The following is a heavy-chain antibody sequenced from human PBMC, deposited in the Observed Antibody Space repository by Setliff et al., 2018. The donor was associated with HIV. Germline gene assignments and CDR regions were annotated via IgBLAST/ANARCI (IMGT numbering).Heavy chain of an antibody. CDR2: ISGSGAST. CDR3: ANLWEVGA. D-gene: IGHD1-26*01. V-gene: IGHV3-23*01. CDR1: GFTFNTYA. Sequence: GGSLRLSCAASGFTFNTYAMSWVRQAPGKGLEWVSVISGSGASTFYADSVKGRFTISRDNARTSVYLEMNDLRVEDTAVYLCANLWEVGAWGQGTLVTVSS. J-gene: IGHJ5*02.